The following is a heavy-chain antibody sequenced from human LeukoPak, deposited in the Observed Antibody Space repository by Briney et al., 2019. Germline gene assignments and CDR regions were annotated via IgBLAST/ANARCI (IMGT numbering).Heavy chain of an antibody. Sequence: SETLSLTCTVSGGSISSYYWSWIRQPPGKGLEWIGYIYYSGSTNYNPSLKSRVTISVDTSKNQFSLKLSSVTAADTAVYYCARASSGWYAIYYYMDVWGKGTTVTVSS. CDR3: ARASSGWYAIYYYMDV. D-gene: IGHD6-19*01. CDR2: IYYSGST. J-gene: IGHJ6*03. V-gene: IGHV4-59*01. CDR1: GGSISSYY.